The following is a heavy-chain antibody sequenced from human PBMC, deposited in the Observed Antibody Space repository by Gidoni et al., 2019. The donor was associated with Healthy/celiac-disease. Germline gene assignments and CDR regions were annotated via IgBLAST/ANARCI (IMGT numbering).Heavy chain of an antibody. Sequence: QVQLQESGPGLVKPSETLSLPCPVSGGSIRSYYWSWIRQPPGKGLEWIGYIYYSGSTNYNPSLKSRVTISVDTSKNQFSLKLSSVTAADTAVYYCARFSPHDDFWSTDDAFDIWGQGTMVTVSS. D-gene: IGHD3-3*01. CDR2: IYYSGST. CDR3: ARFSPHDDFWSTDDAFDI. CDR1: GGSIRSYY. J-gene: IGHJ3*02. V-gene: IGHV4-59*01.